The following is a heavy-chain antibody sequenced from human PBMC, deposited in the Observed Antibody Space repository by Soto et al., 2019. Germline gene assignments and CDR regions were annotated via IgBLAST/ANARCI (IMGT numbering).Heavy chain of an antibody. J-gene: IGHJ6*03. V-gene: IGHV4-59*01. CDR2: IYYSGST. Sequence: QVQLQESGPGLVKPSVTLSLTCTVSGGSISSYYWRWIRQPPGKGLEWIGYIYYSGSTNYNPSLKSRVSISEAPSKYQVSLRLSSVSAADTAVYYCAGSTRRYYYYDYMDGWGKGTTVTVSS. CDR1: GGSISSYY. CDR3: AGSTRRYYYYDYMDG.